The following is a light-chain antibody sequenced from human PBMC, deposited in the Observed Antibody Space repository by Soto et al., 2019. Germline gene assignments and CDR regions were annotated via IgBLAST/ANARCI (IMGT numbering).Light chain of an antibody. CDR3: GTWDNSLSAVV. V-gene: IGLV1-51*01. CDR1: SSNIGNNY. Sequence: QSVLTQPPSVSAAPGQKVTISCSGSSSNIGNNYVSWYQQLPGTAPKLLIYDNHKGPSGIPDRFSGSKSGTSATLGITGLQTGDEADYYCGTWDNSLSAVVFGGGTKVTVL. J-gene: IGLJ2*01. CDR2: DNH.